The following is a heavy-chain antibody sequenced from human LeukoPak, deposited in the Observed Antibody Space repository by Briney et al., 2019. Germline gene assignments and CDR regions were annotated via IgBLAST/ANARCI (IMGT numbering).Heavy chain of an antibody. CDR1: GYSFTSYW. CDR3: ARQGGVNDYVWGSYLPYYFDY. J-gene: IGHJ4*02. Sequence: GESLKISCKGSGYSFTSYWIGWVRQMPGKGLEWMGIIYSGDSDTRYSPSFQGQVTISADKSISTAYLQWSSLKASDTAMYYCARQGGVNDYVWGSYLPYYFDYWGQGTLVTVSS. V-gene: IGHV5-51*01. D-gene: IGHD3-16*02. CDR2: IYSGDSDT.